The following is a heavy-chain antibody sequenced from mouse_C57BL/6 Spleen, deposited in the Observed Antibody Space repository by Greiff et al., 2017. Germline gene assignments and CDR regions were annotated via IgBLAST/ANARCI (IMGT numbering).Heavy chain of an antibody. CDR1: GFTFSSYA. D-gene: IGHD2-2*01. CDR2: ISDGGSYT. V-gene: IGHV5-4*03. J-gene: IGHJ1*03. CDR3: ARGGYDRYFDV. Sequence: DVKLVESGGGLVKPGGSLKLSCAASGFTFSSYAMSWVRQTPEKRLEWVATISDGGSYTYYPDNVKGRFTISRDNAKNNLYLQMSHLKSEDTAMYYCARGGYDRYFDVWGTGTTVTVSS.